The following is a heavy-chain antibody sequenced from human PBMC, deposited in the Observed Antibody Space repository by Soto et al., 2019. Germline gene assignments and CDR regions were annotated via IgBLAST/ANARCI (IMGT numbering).Heavy chain of an antibody. D-gene: IGHD1-1*01. J-gene: IGHJ5*02. V-gene: IGHV2-26*01. CDR1: GFSLSNARMG. CDR2: IFSNDEK. Sequence: SGPTLVNPTETLTLTCTVSGFSLSNARMGVSWIRQPPGKALEWLAHIFSNDEKSYSTSLKSRLTISKDTSKSQVVLTMTNMDPVDTATYYCARIRSGTAVRDWFDPWGQGTLVTVSS. CDR3: ARIRSGTAVRDWFDP.